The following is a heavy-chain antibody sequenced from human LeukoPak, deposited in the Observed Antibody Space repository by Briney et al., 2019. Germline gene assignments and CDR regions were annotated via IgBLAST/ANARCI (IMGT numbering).Heavy chain of an antibody. J-gene: IGHJ4*02. V-gene: IGHV3-21*01. CDR1: GFTFSSYS. D-gene: IGHD6-13*01. Sequence: GGSLRLSCAASGFTFSSYSMNWVRQAPGKGLEWVSSISSSSSYICYADSVKGRFTISRDNAKNSLYLQMNSLRAEDTAVYYCAASYSSSWTRFDYWGQGTLVTVSS. CDR3: AASYSSSWTRFDY. CDR2: ISSSSSYI.